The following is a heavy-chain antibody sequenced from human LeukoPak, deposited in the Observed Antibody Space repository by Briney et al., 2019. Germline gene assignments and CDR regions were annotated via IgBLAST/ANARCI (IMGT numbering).Heavy chain of an antibody. CDR3: ARDGVAGGFDY. Sequence: PSETPSLTCTVSGGSISSHYYWIWIRQPPGKGLEWIGSIYYSGSTYYNPSVKSRVTISVDTSKNQFSLKLSSVTAADTAVYYCARDGVAGGFDYWGQGTLVTVSS. D-gene: IGHD6-19*01. J-gene: IGHJ4*02. V-gene: IGHV4-39*07. CDR1: GGSISSHYY. CDR2: IYYSGST.